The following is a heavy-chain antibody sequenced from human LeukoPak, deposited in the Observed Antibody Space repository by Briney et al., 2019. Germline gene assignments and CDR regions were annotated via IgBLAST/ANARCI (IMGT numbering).Heavy chain of an antibody. CDR1: EGTFSSYA. CDR2: IIPIFGTA. D-gene: IGHD6-13*01. Sequence: SVKVSCKASEGTFSSYAISWVRQAPGQGLEWMGGIIPIFGTANYAQKFQGRVTITADESTSTAYMELSSLRSEDTAVYYCATPYSSSWTGVGYYFDYWGQGTLVTVSS. V-gene: IGHV1-69*13. J-gene: IGHJ4*02. CDR3: ATPYSSSWTGVGYYFDY.